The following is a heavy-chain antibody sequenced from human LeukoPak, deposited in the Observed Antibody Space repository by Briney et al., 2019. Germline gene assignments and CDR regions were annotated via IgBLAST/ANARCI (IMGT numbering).Heavy chain of an antibody. CDR1: SGSISPYY. CDR2: VYYSGST. Sequence: SETLSLTCTVSSGSISPYYWNWIRQPPGKGLEWIGYVYYSGSTNYNPSLNSRVTISVDTSKNQFSLKLSSVTAADTAIYYCARDSRTTTAFDIWGKGTIVTVSS. CDR3: ARDSRTTTAFDI. V-gene: IGHV4-59*01. D-gene: IGHD1-1*01. J-gene: IGHJ3*02.